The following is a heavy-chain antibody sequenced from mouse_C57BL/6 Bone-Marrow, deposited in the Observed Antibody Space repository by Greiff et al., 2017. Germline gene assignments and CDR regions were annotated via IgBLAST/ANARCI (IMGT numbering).Heavy chain of an antibody. V-gene: IGHV1-52*01. CDR1: GYTFTSYW. D-gene: IGHD1-1*01. Sequence: VQLQQPGAELVRPGSSVKLSCKASGYTFTSYWMHRVKQRPIQGLEWIGNIDPSDSETHYNQKFKDKATLTVDKSSSTAYMQLSSLTSEDSAVYYCARYDYYGSVYFDYWGQGTTLTVSS. CDR2: IDPSDSET. J-gene: IGHJ2*01. CDR3: ARYDYYGSVYFDY.